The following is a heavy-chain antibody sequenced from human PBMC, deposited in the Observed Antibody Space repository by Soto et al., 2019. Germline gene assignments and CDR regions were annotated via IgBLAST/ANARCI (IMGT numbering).Heavy chain of an antibody. J-gene: IGHJ6*02. CDR2: ITTAATRNI. CDR1: GFPFSSYT. Sequence: EVQLVESGGSLVNPGGSLSLSCSASGFPFSSYTMYWVRQAPVKGLEWVSSITTAATRNIFYADSVKGRFTISRDNANNILFLQMNNVRVEDTAVYYCVRDDPIFGAIPRMDIWGQGTTVTVSS. CDR3: VRDDPIFGAIPRMDI. D-gene: IGHD3-3*01. V-gene: IGHV3-21*02.